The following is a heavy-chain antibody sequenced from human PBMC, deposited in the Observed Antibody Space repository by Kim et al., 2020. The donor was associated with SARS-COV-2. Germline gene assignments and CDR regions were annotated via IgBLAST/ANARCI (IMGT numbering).Heavy chain of an antibody. CDR3: ARDVGSSREAY. CDR2: INHSGST. Sequence: SETLSLTCAVYGGSFSGYYWSWIRQPPGKGLEWIGEINHSGSTNYNPSLKSRVTISVDTSKNQFSLKLSSVTAADTAVYYCARDVGSSREAYWGQGTLVTVSS. CDR1: GGSFSGYY. V-gene: IGHV4-34*01. J-gene: IGHJ4*02. D-gene: IGHD6-13*01.